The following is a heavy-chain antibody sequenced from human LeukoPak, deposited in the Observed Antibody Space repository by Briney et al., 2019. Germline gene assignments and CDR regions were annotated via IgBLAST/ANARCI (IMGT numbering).Heavy chain of an antibody. V-gene: IGHV1-46*01. J-gene: IGHJ5*02. CDR1: GYTFTSYG. CDR2: INPSGGSA. Sequence: ASVKVSCTASGYTFTSYGISWVRQAPGQGLEWMGIINPSGGSASYAQKFQGRVTMTRDTSTSTVYMELSSLRSEDTAVYYCARESNYDHWGQGTLVTVSS. D-gene: IGHD4-11*01. CDR3: ARESNYDH.